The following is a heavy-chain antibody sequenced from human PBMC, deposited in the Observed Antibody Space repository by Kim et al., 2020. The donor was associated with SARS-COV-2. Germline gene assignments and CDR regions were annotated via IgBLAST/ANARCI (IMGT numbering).Heavy chain of an antibody. CDR2: INHSGST. J-gene: IGHJ5*02. V-gene: IGHV4-34*01. CDR1: GGSFSGYY. Sequence: SETLSLTCAVYGGSFSGYYWSWIRQPPGKGLEWIGEINHSGSTNYNPSLKSRVTISVDTSKNQFSLKLSSVTAADTAVYYCARVGVVSLVRGVEVGWFDPWGQGTLVTVSS. D-gene: IGHD3-10*01. CDR3: ARVGVVSLVRGVEVGWFDP.